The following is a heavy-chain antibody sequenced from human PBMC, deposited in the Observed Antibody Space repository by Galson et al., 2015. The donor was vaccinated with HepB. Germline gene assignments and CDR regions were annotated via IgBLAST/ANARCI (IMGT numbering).Heavy chain of an antibody. D-gene: IGHD5-24*01. Sequence: SVKVSCKASGYTFTSYGISWVRQAPGQGLEWIGWINPYNGNTNYAQKLQGRVTMTTDTSTSTVYMELRSLRSDDTAVYYCARVGWPQPLFDYWGQGTLVTVSA. CDR3: ARVGWPQPLFDY. J-gene: IGHJ4*02. CDR1: GYTFTSYG. CDR2: INPYNGNT. V-gene: IGHV1-18*01.